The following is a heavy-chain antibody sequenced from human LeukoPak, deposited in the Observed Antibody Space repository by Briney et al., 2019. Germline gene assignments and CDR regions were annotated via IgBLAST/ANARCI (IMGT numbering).Heavy chain of an antibody. CDR2: INHSGST. CDR1: GGSFSGYY. Sequence: SETLSLTCAVYGGSFSGYYWSWIRQPPGKGLEWIGEINHSGSTNYNPSLKSRVTISVDTSKNQFSLKLSSVTAADTAVYYCASLRSYHLSDYWGQGTLVTVSS. V-gene: IGHV4-34*01. D-gene: IGHD1-26*01. CDR3: ASLRSYHLSDY. J-gene: IGHJ4*02.